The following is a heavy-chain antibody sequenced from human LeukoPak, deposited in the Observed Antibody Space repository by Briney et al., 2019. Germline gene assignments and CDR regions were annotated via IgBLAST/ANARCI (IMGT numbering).Heavy chain of an antibody. D-gene: IGHD3-22*01. CDR3: ARELPPVVRYYFDY. Sequence: GGSLRLSCAASGSTFSSYGMHWVRQVPGKGLEWVAVIWYDGSNKYYADSVKGRFTISRDNSKNTLYLQMNSLRAEDTAVCYCARELPPVVRYYFDYWGQGTLVTVSS. CDR1: GSTFSSYG. J-gene: IGHJ4*02. V-gene: IGHV3-33*01. CDR2: IWYDGSNK.